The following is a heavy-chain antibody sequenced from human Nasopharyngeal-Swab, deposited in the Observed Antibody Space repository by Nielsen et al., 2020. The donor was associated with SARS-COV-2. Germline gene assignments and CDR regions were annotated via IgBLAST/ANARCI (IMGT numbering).Heavy chain of an antibody. CDR3: ARGSGDYDTRAPYYYYGMDV. D-gene: IGHD4-17*01. CDR2: IIPIFGTA. V-gene: IGHV1-69*13. CDR1: GGTFSSYA. Sequence: SVEVSCKASGGTFSSYAISGARQAPGQGLEGMGGIIPIFGTANYAQKFQGRVTITADESTSTAYMELSSLRSEDTAVYYCARGSGDYDTRAPYYYYGMDVWGQGTTVTVSS. J-gene: IGHJ6*02.